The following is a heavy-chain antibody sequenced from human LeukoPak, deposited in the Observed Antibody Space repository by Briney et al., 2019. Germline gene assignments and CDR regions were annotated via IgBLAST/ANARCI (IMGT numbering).Heavy chain of an antibody. CDR1: GFTFSGYY. Sequence: GGSLRLSCAASGFTFSGYYMSWIRQTPGKRLEWLSYIGNDGRPIFYADSVQGRFTISRDNAKNLLYLQTDNLTVEDTAVYYCAKESGSSYFFDYWGQGTLVTVSS. CDR2: IGNDGRPI. D-gene: IGHD6-6*01. J-gene: IGHJ4*02. V-gene: IGHV3-11*01. CDR3: AKESGSSYFFDY.